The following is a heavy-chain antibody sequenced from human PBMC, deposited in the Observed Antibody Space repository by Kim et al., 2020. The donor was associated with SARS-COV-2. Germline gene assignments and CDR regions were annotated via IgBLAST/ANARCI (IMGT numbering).Heavy chain of an antibody. CDR1: GFTFSNYG. D-gene: IGHD3-22*01. CDR2: ISYHGSNK. V-gene: IGHV3-30*18. CDR3: AKASDDSSGYYYLPHYYYYYAMDV. J-gene: IGHJ6*02. Sequence: GGSLRLSCAASGFTFSNYGMHWVRQVPGKGLEWVAFISYHGSNKYYADSVKGRFTISRDNSKNTLYLQMNSLRAEDTAVFYCAKASDDSSGYYYLPHYYYYYAMDVWGQGTTVTVSS.